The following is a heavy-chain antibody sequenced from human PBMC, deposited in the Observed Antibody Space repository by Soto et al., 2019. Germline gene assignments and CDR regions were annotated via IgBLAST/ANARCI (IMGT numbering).Heavy chain of an antibody. V-gene: IGHV3-74*01. D-gene: IGHD4-17*01. CDR1: GFTFSSYW. CDR2: IKSDGSDS. J-gene: IGHJ4*01. CDR3: VRGDYGDVGG. Sequence: EVQLVESGGGLVQPGGSLRLSCAASGFTFSSYWMHWVRQAPGQGRVWVSRIKSDGSDSSYADSVHGRFTISRDNAKNTLYLQMSSLRAEDTAFYYCVRGDYGDVGGWGQGPLVNVS.